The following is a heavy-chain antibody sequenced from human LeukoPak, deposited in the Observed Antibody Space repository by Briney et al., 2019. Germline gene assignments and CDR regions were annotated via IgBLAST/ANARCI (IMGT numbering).Heavy chain of an antibody. CDR1: TGSINTNNEY. V-gene: IGHV4-39*07. D-gene: IGHD6-13*01. Sequence: SETLSLTCYVSTGSINTNNEYWGWVRQPPGKGLEWIGEINHSGSTNYNPSLKSRVTISVDTSKNQFSLKLSSVTAADTAVYYCARRSSSWYRRFDYWGQGTLVTVSS. J-gene: IGHJ4*02. CDR3: ARRSSSWYRRFDY. CDR2: INHSGST.